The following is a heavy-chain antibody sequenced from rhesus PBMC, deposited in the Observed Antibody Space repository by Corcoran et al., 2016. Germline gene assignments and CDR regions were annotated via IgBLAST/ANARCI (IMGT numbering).Heavy chain of an antibody. D-gene: IGHD3-22*01. CDR1: GGSISDSYY. CDR2: IYGRAGST. V-gene: IGHV4-106*01. J-gene: IGHJ4*01. CDR3: ARDPYNAGVIDY. Sequence: QVQLQESGPGLVKPSETLSLTCAVSGGSISDSYYWSWIRQPPGKGLEWIGYIYGRAGSTYYNPSLKSRVTISTDTSKNQFSLKLSSVTAADTAVYYCARDPYNAGVIDYWGQGVLVTVSS.